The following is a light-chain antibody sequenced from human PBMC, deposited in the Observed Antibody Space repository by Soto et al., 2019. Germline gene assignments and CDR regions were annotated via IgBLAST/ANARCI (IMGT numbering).Light chain of an antibody. V-gene: IGKV3-15*01. CDR2: DAS. J-gene: IGKJ1*01. CDR3: QQYDNWPRT. Sequence: EKVMTQSPATLSVSPGERATLSCGASQSVRSNVAWYQQKPGQPPRLLIYDASTRATGIPSRFSGSGSGTEFTPTISRLESEDFAVYYCQQYDNWPRTFGQGTRVDFK. CDR1: QSVRSN.